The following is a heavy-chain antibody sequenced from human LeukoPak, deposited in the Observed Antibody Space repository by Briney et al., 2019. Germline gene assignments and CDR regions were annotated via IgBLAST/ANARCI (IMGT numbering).Heavy chain of an antibody. CDR3: VRDRELTY. D-gene: IGHD3-10*01. Sequence: SETLSLTCTVSGGSISIYYWNWIRQPPGKGLEWIGYIYNSGSSTIYNPSLKSRVTISVDTSKNQFSLRLSSVTAADTALYFCVRDRELTYWGQGTLVTVSS. J-gene: IGHJ4*02. V-gene: IGHV4-59*01. CDR2: IYNSGSST. CDR1: GGSISIYY.